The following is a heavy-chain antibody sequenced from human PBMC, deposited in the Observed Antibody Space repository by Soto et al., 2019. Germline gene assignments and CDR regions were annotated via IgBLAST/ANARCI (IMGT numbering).Heavy chain of an antibody. D-gene: IGHD3-16*01. CDR3: ARRGRGSYYDY. CDR1: GFTFSSYA. V-gene: IGHV3-23*01. Sequence: EVQLLESGGGLVQPGGSLRLSCAASGFTFSSYAMRWARQAPGKGLEWVSAISGSGDSTYYADSVKGRFTISRDNSKNTLYLQMTSLRAEDTAVYYCARRGRGSYYDYWGQGTLVTVSS. CDR2: ISGSGDST. J-gene: IGHJ4*02.